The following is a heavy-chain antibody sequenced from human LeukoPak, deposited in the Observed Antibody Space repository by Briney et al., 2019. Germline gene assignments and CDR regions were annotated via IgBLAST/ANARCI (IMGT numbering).Heavy chain of an antibody. D-gene: IGHD6-13*01. CDR2: IYYRGST. J-gene: IGHJ5*02. CDR1: GGSFSGYY. CDR3: ARDLAAAGTIDP. V-gene: IGHV4-59*01. Sequence: PSETLSLTCAVYGGSFSGYYWSWIRQPPGKGLEWIGYIYYRGSTNYNPSLKSRVTTSEDTSKNQFSLKLSSVTAADTAVYYCARDLAAAGTIDPWGQGTLVTVSS.